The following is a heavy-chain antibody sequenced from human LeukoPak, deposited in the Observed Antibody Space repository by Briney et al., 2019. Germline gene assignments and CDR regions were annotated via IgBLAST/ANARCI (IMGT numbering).Heavy chain of an antibody. D-gene: IGHD6-19*01. CDR3: ARRGGGWYSFDY. V-gene: IGHV4-59*08. CDR2: IYYSGST. CDR1: GGSISSNY. J-gene: IGHJ4*02. Sequence: PSETLSLTCTVSGGSISSNYWSWIRQPPGQGLEWIGYIYYSGSTNYNPSLKSRVTITVDTYKNQFSLKLSSVTAADTAVYYCARRGGGWYSFDYWGQGTLVTVSS.